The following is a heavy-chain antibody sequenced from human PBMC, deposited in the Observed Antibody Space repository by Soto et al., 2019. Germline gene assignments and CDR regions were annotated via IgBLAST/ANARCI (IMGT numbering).Heavy chain of an antibody. J-gene: IGHJ4*02. CDR3: ARGSAHIQVQTFAN. V-gene: IGHV3-21*01. Sequence: EVHLVESGGGLVKSGGSLRVSCTASGFTFSDYSMHWVRQAPGKGLEWVSSISSTSGAIYYSDSVKGRFTISRDNAKNSLFLQMNSLRAEDTAVYSSARGSAHIQVQTFANWGQGTLVTVSS. CDR1: GFTFSDYS. D-gene: IGHD1-1*01. CDR2: ISSTSGAI.